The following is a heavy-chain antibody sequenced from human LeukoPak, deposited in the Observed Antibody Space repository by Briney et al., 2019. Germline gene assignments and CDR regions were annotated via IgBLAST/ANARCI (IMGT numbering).Heavy chain of an antibody. Sequence: PGESLKISCKGSGYSFTSYWIGWVRQMSGKGLEWMGLIYPSDSTTRYSPSLQGQVTISADKSISTAYLQWSSLKASDTAMYYCARLESRGYYYYGMDVSGQGTTVTVSS. J-gene: IGHJ6*02. CDR3: ARLESRGYYYYGMDV. CDR2: IYPSDSTT. V-gene: IGHV5-51*01. CDR1: GYSFTSYW. D-gene: IGHD3-22*01.